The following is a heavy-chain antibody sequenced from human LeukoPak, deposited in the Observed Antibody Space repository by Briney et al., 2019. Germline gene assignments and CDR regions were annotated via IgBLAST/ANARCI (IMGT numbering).Heavy chain of an antibody. Sequence: GESLKISCEGSGYSFGNRWIGWVRQMPGKVLEWMGIIYPDDSDTIYKPSFEGQVTISADTSISTAYLQWSSLKASDTAMYYCARGAYGSGSSYNYYGMHVWGQGTTVTVSS. V-gene: IGHV5-51*01. CDR2: IYPDDSDT. D-gene: IGHD3-10*01. CDR3: ARGAYGSGSSYNYYGMHV. CDR1: GYSFGNRW. J-gene: IGHJ6*02.